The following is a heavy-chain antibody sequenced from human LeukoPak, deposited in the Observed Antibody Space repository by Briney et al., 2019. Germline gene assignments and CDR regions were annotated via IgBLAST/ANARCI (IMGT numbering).Heavy chain of an antibody. Sequence: SETLSLTCTVSGGSISSYYWSWIRQPPGKGLEWIGYIYYSGSTNYNPSLKSRVTMSVDTSKNQFSLKLSSVTAADTAVYYCARLNIHNWFDPWGQGTLVTVSS. D-gene: IGHD2/OR15-2a*01. CDR3: ARLNIHNWFDP. CDR1: GGSISSYY. J-gene: IGHJ5*02. CDR2: IYYSGST. V-gene: IGHV4-59*12.